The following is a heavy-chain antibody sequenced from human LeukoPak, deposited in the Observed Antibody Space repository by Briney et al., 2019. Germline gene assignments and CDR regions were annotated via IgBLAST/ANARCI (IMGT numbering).Heavy chain of an antibody. CDR2: ISAYNGNT. CDR3: AREGAGDYYDSSGYRDY. D-gene: IGHD3-22*01. V-gene: IGHV1-18*01. Sequence: ASVKVSCKASGYTFTSYGISWVRQAPGQGLEWMGWISAYNGNTNYAQKLQGRVTMTRNTSISTAYMELSSLRSEDTAVYYCAREGAGDYYDSSGYRDYWGQGTLVTVSS. CDR1: GYTFTSYG. J-gene: IGHJ4*02.